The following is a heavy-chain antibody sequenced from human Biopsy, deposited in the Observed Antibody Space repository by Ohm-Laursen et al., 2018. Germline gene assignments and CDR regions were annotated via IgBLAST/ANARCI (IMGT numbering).Heavy chain of an antibody. CDR2: INHSGRT. Sequence: TLSLTCAVYGESFNGYYWSWIRQTPGKGLEWSGEINHSGRTNYNPSLKSRVTISVDTSKNQFSQKVSSVTAADTAVYYCVRGVDYYDPYHYYALDVWGQGTAVTVS. D-gene: IGHD3-22*01. J-gene: IGHJ6*02. CDR3: VRGVDYYDPYHYYALDV. CDR1: GESFNGYY. V-gene: IGHV4-34*01.